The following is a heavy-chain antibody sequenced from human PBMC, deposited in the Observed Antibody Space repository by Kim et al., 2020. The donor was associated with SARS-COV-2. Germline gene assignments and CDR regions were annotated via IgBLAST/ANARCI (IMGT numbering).Heavy chain of an antibody. CDR3: ARGTDYGDRAPLYYFDS. J-gene: IGHJ4*02. D-gene: IGHD4-17*01. Sequence: SETLSLTCAVYGGSFSGYYWSWIRQPPGKGLEWIGEINHSGSTNYNPSLKSRVTISVDTSKNQFSLRLNSVTAADTAVFYCARGTDYGDRAPLYYFDSWGQGTLVTVSS. CDR1: GGSFSGYY. V-gene: IGHV4-34*01. CDR2: INHSGST.